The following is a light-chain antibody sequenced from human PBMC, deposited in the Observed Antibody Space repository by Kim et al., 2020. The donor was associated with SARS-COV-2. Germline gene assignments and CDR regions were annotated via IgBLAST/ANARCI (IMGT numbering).Light chain of an antibody. J-gene: IGLJ3*02. CDR1: SSDVGGYNY. V-gene: IGLV2-8*01. Sequence: LTQPPSASGTPGQSVTISCTGTSSDVGGYNYVYWYQQHPGKAPKLMIYKVSKWPSGVPDRFSGSKSGNTASLTVSGLQAEDEADYYCSSYAGSNTWVFGGGTQLTVL. CDR3: SSYAGSNTWV. CDR2: KVS.